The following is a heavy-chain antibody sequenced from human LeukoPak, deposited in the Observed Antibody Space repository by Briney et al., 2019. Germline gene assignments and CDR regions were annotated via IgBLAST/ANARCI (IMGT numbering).Heavy chain of an antibody. CDR1: GFIFSNYW. CDR2: IKYDGSET. D-gene: IGHD5-24*01. CDR3: ARDRGWQQFDY. V-gene: IGHV3-7*01. Sequence: PGGSLRLSCEASGFIFSNYWMSWVRQAPGKGLEWVANIKYDGSETYYVDSVKGRFTISRDNGKNSLYVQMNSLRAEDTGVYFCARDRGWQQFDYWGQGTLVTVSS. J-gene: IGHJ4*01.